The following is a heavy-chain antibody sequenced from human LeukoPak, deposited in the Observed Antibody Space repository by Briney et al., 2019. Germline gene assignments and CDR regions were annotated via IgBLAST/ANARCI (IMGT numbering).Heavy chain of an antibody. D-gene: IGHD3-10*01. J-gene: IGHJ1*01. CDR2: IYDSGST. Sequence: PSETLSLTCTVSGGSISTYYWSWIRQPPGKGLEWIGYIYDSGSTKYNPSLEGRVTISVDRSKNQFSLKLTSVTSGDTAVYYCASHSYYYTWGQGTLVTISS. CDR1: GGSISTYY. CDR3: ASHSYYYT. V-gene: IGHV4-59*01.